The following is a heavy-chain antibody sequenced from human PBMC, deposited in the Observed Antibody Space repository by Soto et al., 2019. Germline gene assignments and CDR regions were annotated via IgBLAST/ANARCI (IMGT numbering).Heavy chain of an antibody. CDR3: AKDRSSSCWYVLTDFDY. Sequence: EVQLVESGGGLVQPGRSLRLSCAASGFTFDDYAMHWVRQAPGKGLEWVSGISWNSGSIGYADSVKGRFTISRDNAKNSLYLQMNSLRAEDTALYYCAKDRSSSCWYVLTDFDYWGQGTLVTVSS. D-gene: IGHD6-13*01. CDR2: ISWNSGSI. J-gene: IGHJ4*02. V-gene: IGHV3-9*01. CDR1: GFTFDDYA.